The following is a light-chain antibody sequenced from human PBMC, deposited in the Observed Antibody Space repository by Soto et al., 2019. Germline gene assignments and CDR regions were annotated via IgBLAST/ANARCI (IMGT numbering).Light chain of an antibody. CDR1: QSLSTY. V-gene: IGKV3-20*01. J-gene: IGKJ1*01. Sequence: EIVLTQSPGTLSLSPGERATLSCRAIQSLSTYLAWYQQKPGQAPRLLIYGISSRATGIPDRFSGSGSGTDFTLTISRLEPEDFALYYCQQFEYSPPQWTFGQGTKVDNK. CDR2: GIS. CDR3: QQFEYSPPQWT.